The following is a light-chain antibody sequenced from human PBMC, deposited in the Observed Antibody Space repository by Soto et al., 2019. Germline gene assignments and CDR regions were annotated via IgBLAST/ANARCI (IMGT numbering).Light chain of an antibody. V-gene: IGLV2-14*01. CDR3: SSYTSSGALHNV. CDR2: DVS. J-gene: IGLJ1*01. Sequence: QSALTQPASVSGSPGQSITISCTGTSSDVGGYNYVSWYPQHPGKAPKLMIYDVSNRPSGVSNRFSGSKSGNTASLTISGLQADDEADYYGSSYTSSGALHNVFGTGTKLTVL. CDR1: SSDVGGYNY.